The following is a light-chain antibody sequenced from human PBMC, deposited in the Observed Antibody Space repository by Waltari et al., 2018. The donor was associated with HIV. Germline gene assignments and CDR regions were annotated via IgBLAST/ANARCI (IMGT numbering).Light chain of an antibody. V-gene: IGLV2-8*01. J-gene: IGLJ1*01. CDR2: DVS. CDR3: KSYAGSNNPYV. Sequence: QSALTQPPSASGSPGQSVTISCTGTTSDVGGYRYVSWYQHHPGKAPKLIIYDVSKRPSGVPDRFSGSKSGNTASLTVSGLQADDEADYYCKSYAGSNNPYVFGTGTKVTVV. CDR1: TSDVGGYRY.